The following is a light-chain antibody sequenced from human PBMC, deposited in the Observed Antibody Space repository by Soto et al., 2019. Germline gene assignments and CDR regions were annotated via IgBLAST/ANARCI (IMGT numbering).Light chain of an antibody. V-gene: IGKV3-11*01. CDR1: QSVSSY. J-gene: IGKJ5*01. CDR3: QQRSNWPPT. CDR2: DAS. Sequence: EIVLTQSPATLSLSPGESATLSCRASQSVSSYLAWYRQKPGQAPRLLIYDASNRATGIPARFSGSGSGTDFTLTISSLEPEDFAFYYCQQRSNWPPTFGQGTRLEIK.